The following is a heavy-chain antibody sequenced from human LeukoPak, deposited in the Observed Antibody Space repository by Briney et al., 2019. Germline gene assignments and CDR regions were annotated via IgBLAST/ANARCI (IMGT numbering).Heavy chain of an antibody. J-gene: IGHJ4*02. V-gene: IGHV3-48*03. D-gene: IGHD5-24*01. CDR1: GFTFSSYE. CDR2: ISSSGSTI. CDR3: AREGGRDGYNDY. Sequence: GGSLRLSCAASGFTFSSYEMNWVRQAPGKGLEWVSYISSSGSTIYYAGSVKGRFTISRDNAKNSLYLQMNSLRAEDTAVYYYAREGGRDGYNDYWGQGTLVTVSS.